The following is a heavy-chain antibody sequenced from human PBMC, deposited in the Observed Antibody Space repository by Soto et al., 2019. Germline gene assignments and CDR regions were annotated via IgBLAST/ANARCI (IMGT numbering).Heavy chain of an antibody. CDR1: VFIFNNFA. J-gene: IGHJ4*02. CDR2: ISSSGVNT. Sequence: WGSLILSCESSVFIFNNFAKNWVRQAPGKGLEWVSAISSSGVNTYYTDSVKGRFTISRDNSKNAVFLQMNSPRADDTAVYYCEKSWDLGIWGQGTKVTVSS. CDR3: EKSWDLGI. D-gene: IGHD1-26*01. V-gene: IGHV3-23*01.